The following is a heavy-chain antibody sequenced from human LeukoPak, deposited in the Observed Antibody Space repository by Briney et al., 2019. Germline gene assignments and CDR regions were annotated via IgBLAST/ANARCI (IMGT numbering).Heavy chain of an antibody. V-gene: IGHV3-7*01. CDR2: IKGDESDD. Sequence: GGSLRLSCAASGFSFSRYWMTWVRQAPGKVLEWVANIKGDESDDHYVASVRGRFTISRDNAKRSLYLQMNNLRAEDTGVYYCARVADYDFLSGYYSPFDHWGQGVLVIVSS. J-gene: IGHJ4*02. D-gene: IGHD3-3*01. CDR1: GFSFSRYW. CDR3: ARVADYDFLSGYYSPFDH.